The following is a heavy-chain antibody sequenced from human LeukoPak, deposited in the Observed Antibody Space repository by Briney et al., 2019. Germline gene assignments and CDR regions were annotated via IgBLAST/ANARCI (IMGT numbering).Heavy chain of an antibody. CDR3: ARGVAVPAAFYYYYGMDV. V-gene: IGHV4-34*01. Sequence: SETLSLTCAVYGGSFSGYYWSWIRQPPGKGLEWIGETNHSGSTNYNPSLKSRVTISVDTSKNQFSLKLSSVTAADTAVYYCARGVAVPAAFYYYYGMDVWGKGTTVTVSS. CDR2: TNHSGST. J-gene: IGHJ6*04. D-gene: IGHD2-2*01. CDR1: GGSFSGYY.